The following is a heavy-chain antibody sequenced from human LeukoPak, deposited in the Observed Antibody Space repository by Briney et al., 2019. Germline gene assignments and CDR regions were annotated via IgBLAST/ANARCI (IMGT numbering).Heavy chain of an antibody. Sequence: SETLSLTCTVSGYSISSGYYWSWIRQPPGKGLEWIGYIYYSGSTYYNPSLKSRVTISVDTSKNQFSLKLSSVTAADTAVYYCARGSVDIVATIGGGYYYYYMDVWGKGTTVTVSS. V-gene: IGHV4-30-4*08. CDR3: ARGSVDIVATIGGGYYYYYMDV. CDR2: IYYSGST. CDR1: GYSISSGYY. J-gene: IGHJ6*03. D-gene: IGHD5-12*01.